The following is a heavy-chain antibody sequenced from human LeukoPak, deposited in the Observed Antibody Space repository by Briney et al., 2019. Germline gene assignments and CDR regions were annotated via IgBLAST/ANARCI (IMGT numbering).Heavy chain of an antibody. V-gene: IGHV4-38-2*02. J-gene: IGHJ3*02. CDR2: IYHSGST. Sequence: SETLSLTCIVSGYSISSGYYWGWIRQPPGKGLEWIGSIYHSGSTYYNPSLKSRVTISVDTSKNQFSLKLSSVTAADTAVYYCARDGAATVSGYAFDIWGQGTMVTVSS. CDR1: GYSISSGYY. CDR3: ARDGAATVSGYAFDI. D-gene: IGHD6-19*01.